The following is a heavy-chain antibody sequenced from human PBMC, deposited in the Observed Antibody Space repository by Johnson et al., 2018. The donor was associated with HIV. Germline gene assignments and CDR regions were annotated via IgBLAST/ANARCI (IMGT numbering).Heavy chain of an antibody. J-gene: IGHJ3*02. D-gene: IGHD1-7*01. CDR2: LYADGRT. CDR3: ARGEGNWNYDAFDI. Sequence: VQLVESGGGLVQHGGSLRLSCAASGFIVSSKYMTWFRQAPGKGLEWVSVLYADGRTYYADSVKGRFTISRDNSKNTLYLQMNSLRAEDTAVYYCARGEGNWNYDAFDIWGQGTMVTVSS. CDR1: GFIVSSKY. V-gene: IGHV3-66*02.